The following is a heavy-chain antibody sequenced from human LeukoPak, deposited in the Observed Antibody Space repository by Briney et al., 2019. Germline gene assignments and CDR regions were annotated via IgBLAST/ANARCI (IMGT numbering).Heavy chain of an antibody. CDR1: GYTFTSYD. CDR3: ARGGVYSSSWKNDY. Sequence: ASVKVSCKASGYTFTSYDINWVRQATGQGLEWMGWMSPNSGNTDYAQKLQGRVTMTTDTSTSTAYMELRSLRSDDTAVYYCARGGVYSSSWKNDYWGQGALVTVSS. J-gene: IGHJ4*02. CDR2: MSPNSGNT. V-gene: IGHV1-18*01. D-gene: IGHD6-13*01.